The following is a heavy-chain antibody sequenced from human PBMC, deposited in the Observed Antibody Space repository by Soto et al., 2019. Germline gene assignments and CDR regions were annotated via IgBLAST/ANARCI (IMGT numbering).Heavy chain of an antibody. D-gene: IGHD3-10*01. CDR3: ARVRRITMVRGVRGYYGMDV. V-gene: IGHV4-59*01. CDR1: GGSISSYY. CDR2: IYYSGST. Sequence: PSETLSLTCTVSGGSISSYYWSWIRQPPGKGLEWIGYIYYSGSTNYNPSLKSRVTISVDTSKNQFSLKLSSVTAADTAVYYCARVRRITMVRGVRGYYGMDVWGQGTTVTVSS. J-gene: IGHJ6*02.